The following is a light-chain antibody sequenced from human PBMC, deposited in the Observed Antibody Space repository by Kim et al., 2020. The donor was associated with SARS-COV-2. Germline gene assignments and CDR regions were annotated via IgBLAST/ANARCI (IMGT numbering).Light chain of an antibody. V-gene: IGKV3-20*01. CDR1: QSIISNY. CDR2: AAS. Sequence: EIVLTQSPGTLSLFPGETATLSCRASQSIISNYLAWYQHRPGQAPRLLLFAASSRATGIPDRFSGRGSWTDFTLTINRLEPEDLAVYYCQQYGYSTYTFGQGTKLEIK. J-gene: IGKJ2*01. CDR3: QQYGYSTYT.